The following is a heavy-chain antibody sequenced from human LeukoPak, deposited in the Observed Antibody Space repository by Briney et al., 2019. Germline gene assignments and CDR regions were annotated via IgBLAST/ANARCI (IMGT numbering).Heavy chain of an antibody. CDR2: IWYDGSNK. CDR3: AREQDSSGKLRD. CDR1: GFTFSSYG. Sequence: GGSLRLSCAASGFTFSSYGMHWVRQAPGKGLEWVAVIWYDGSNKYYADSVKGRFTISRDNSKNTLYLQMNSLRAEDTAVYYCAREQDSSGKLRDWGQGTLVTVSS. D-gene: IGHD3-22*01. V-gene: IGHV3-33*01. J-gene: IGHJ4*02.